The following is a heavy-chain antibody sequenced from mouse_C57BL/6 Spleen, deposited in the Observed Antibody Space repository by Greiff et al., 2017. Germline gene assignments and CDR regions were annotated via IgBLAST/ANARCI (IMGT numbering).Heavy chain of an antibody. Sequence: EVQLQQSGPELVKPGASVKISCKASGYTFTDYYMNWVKQSHGKSLEWIGDINPNNGGTSYNQKFKGKATLTVDKSSSTAYMELRSLTSEDSAVYYCARGLLRGNYAMDYWGQGTSVTVSS. CDR1: GYTFTDYY. V-gene: IGHV1-26*01. J-gene: IGHJ4*01. CDR3: ARGLLRGNYAMDY. CDR2: INPNNGGT. D-gene: IGHD2-3*01.